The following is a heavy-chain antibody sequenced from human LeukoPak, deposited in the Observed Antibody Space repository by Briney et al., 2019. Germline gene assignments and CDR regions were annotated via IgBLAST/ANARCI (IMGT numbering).Heavy chain of an antibody. J-gene: IGHJ4*02. CDR3: ATRPLNYYDSSGYYV. D-gene: IGHD3-22*01. Sequence: SETLSLTRTVSGDSISSYYWSWIRQPPGEGLEWIGSIYYSGSTYYNPSLKSRVTISVDTSKNQFSLKLSSVTAADTAVYYCATRPLNYYDSSGYYVWGQGTLVTVSS. CDR1: GDSISSYY. V-gene: IGHV4-59*12. CDR2: IYYSGST.